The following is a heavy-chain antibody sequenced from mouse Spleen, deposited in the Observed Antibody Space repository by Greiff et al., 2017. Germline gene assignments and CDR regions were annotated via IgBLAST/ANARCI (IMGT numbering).Heavy chain of an antibody. CDR2: IWTGGGT. CDR3: ARITTMVATPMDY. Sequence: VKLVESGPGLVAPSQSLSITCTVSGFSLTSYAISWVRQPPGKGLEWLGVIWTGGGTNYNSALKSRLSISKDNSKSQVFLKMNSLQTDDTARYYCARITTMVATPMDYWGQGTSVTVSS. CDR1: GFSLTSYA. D-gene: IGHD1-1*01. J-gene: IGHJ4*01. V-gene: IGHV2-9-1*01.